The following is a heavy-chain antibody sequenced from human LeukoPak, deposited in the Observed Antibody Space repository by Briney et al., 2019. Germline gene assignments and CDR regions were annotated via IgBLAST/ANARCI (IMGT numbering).Heavy chain of an antibody. D-gene: IGHD3-10*01. CDR3: ARCGLWFGE. V-gene: IGHV4-39*07. CDR2: IYYSGST. CDR1: GGSITSSSYY. J-gene: IGHJ4*02. Sequence: SETLSLTCTVSGGSITSSSYYWGWIRQPPGKGLEWIGSIYYSGSTYKNPSPKSRLPKSVDTSKNQSSLKLSSVTAADTAVYYCARCGLWFGEWGQGTLVTVSS.